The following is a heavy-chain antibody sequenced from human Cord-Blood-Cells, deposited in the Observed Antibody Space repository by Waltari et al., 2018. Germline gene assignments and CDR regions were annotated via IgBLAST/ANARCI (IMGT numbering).Heavy chain of an antibody. Sequence: QVQLQQWGAGLLKPSETLSLTCAVYGGSFSGYYWSWIRQPPGKGLEWIGEINHSGSTNYNPSLQSRVTISVDTSKKQCSLKLSSVTAADTAVYYCARVVYCSGGSCYSGWFDPWGQGTLVTVSS. D-gene: IGHD2-15*01. CDR2: INHSGST. J-gene: IGHJ5*02. CDR1: GGSFSGYY. V-gene: IGHV4-34*01. CDR3: ARVVYCSGGSCYSGWFDP.